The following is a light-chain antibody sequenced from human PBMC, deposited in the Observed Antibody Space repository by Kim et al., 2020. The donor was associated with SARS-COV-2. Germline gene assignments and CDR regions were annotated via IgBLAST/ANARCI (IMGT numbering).Light chain of an antibody. V-gene: IGLV4-69*01. CDR2: LNSDGSH. CDR1: SGHSRNA. CDR3: QTWDTSIHV. J-gene: IGLJ3*02. Sequence: QLVLTQSPSASASLGASVKLTCTLSSGHSRNAIAWHQQQPERGPRYLMKLNSDGSHTKGDGIPDLFSGSSSGAERYLTISSLQSEDEADYYCQTWDTSIHVFGGGTQLTVL.